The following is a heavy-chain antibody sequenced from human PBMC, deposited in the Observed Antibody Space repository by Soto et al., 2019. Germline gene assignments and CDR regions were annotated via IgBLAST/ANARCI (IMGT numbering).Heavy chain of an antibody. CDR3: SSSPIGLQYFDR. J-gene: IGHJ4*02. V-gene: IGHV3-23*01. Sequence: EVQLLESGGGLVQAGGSLRLSCAASGFAFSNYNINWVRQTPGKGLEWGSVISPTGGSIYYADSVKGRFIMSRDNSKDTLLVQTINLRAEDSAIYYCSSSPIGLQYFDRWGQGTLVTVFS. D-gene: IGHD2-2*01. CDR1: GFAFSNYN. CDR2: ISPTGGSI.